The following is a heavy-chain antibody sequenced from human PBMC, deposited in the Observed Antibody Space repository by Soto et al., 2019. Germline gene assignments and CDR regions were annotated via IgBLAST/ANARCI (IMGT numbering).Heavy chain of an antibody. V-gene: IGHV4-34*01. J-gene: IGHJ5*02. CDR2: INHSGST. D-gene: IGHD3-16*01. Sequence: SETLSLTCAVYGGSFSGYYWTWIRQPPGTGLEWIGEINHSGSTNYNPSLKSRVTISLDTSKNQFSLRLTSVTAADTAVYYCAIMGAYSRSLDPWGPGTLGTGSS. CDR1: GGSFSGYY. CDR3: AIMGAYSRSLDP.